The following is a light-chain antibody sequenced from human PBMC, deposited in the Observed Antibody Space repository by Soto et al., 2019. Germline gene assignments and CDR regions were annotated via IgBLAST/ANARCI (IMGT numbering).Light chain of an antibody. Sequence: DIQMTQSPSTLSASVGDRVTITCRASQSISSWLAWYQQKPGKAPKLLIYKASSLESGVPSRFSGSGSGTEFTLTISSLQPDDFATYYCQQRTFGQGTMVEIK. CDR1: QSISSW. CDR3: QQRT. J-gene: IGKJ1*01. V-gene: IGKV1-5*03. CDR2: KAS.